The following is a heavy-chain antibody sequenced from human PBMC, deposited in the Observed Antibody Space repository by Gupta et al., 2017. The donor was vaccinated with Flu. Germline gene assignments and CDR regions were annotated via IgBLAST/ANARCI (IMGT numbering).Heavy chain of an antibody. Sequence: QVQLVESGGGVVQPGRSLRLSCAASGFTFSSYGMHWVRQAPGKGLEWVAVIWYDGSNKYYADSVKGRFTISRDNSKNTLYLQMNSLRAEDTAVYYCARGRRGYSYGHSFDYWGQGTLVTVSS. CDR1: GFTFSSYG. D-gene: IGHD5-18*01. J-gene: IGHJ4*02. CDR2: IWYDGSNK. V-gene: IGHV3-33*01. CDR3: ARGRRGYSYGHSFDY.